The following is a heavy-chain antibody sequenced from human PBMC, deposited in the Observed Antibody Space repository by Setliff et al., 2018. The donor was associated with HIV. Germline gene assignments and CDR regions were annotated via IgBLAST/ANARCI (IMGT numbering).Heavy chain of an antibody. J-gene: IGHJ3*02. CDR2: INPKSGGT. D-gene: IGHD3-22*01. V-gene: IGHV1-2*06. CDR3: ARRDYSYPTTGSLYAFDI. CDR1: GYTFTGYY. Sequence: ASVKVSCKASGYTFTGYYMHWVRQAPGQGLEWMGRINPKSGGTNYAQKFQGRVTMTRDTSISTVYMELSGLTSDDTAVYYCARRDYSYPTTGSLYAFDIWGQGTMVTVSS.